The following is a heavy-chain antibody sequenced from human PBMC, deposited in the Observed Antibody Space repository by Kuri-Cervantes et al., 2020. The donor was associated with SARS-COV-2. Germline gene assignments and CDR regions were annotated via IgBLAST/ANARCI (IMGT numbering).Heavy chain of an antibody. CDR2: ISGSGSYI. CDR1: GFTFSSSW. V-gene: IGHV3-21*01. D-gene: IGHD2-21*01. Sequence: LSLTCAASGFTFSSSWMHWVRQAPGKALEWVSSISGSGSYIYYADSMKGRFIISRESGGNSLYLDIHNLRGDDTAVYYCARVAGEGPIYYYMDVWGRGTAVTVSS. CDR3: ARVAGEGPIYYYMDV. J-gene: IGHJ6*03.